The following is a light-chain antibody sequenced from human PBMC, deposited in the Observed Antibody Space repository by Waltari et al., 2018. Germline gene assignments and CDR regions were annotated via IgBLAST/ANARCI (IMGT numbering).Light chain of an antibody. J-gene: IGLJ1*01. CDR1: SSNIGAGYD. V-gene: IGLV1-40*01. Sequence: QSVLTQPPSVSGAPGQRVTISCTGSSSNIGAGYDVPCYQQLPGTAPKLLIYGNSNRPSGVPDRFSGSKSGTSASLAITGLQAEDEADYYCQSYDSSLSGPYVFGTGTKVTVL. CDR3: QSYDSSLSGPYV. CDR2: GNS.